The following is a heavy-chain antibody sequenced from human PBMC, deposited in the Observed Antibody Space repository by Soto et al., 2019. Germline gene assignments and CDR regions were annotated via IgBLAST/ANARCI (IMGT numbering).Heavy chain of an antibody. Sequence: GSLRLSCAASGFTFSSYFMHWVRQAPGKGLGGVSVISYDGSNKYYADSVKGRFTISGDNSKNTLYLQMNTLRAADTAVYYCAKARDGGIFGMTGFDYWGQGTLVTVSS. J-gene: IGHJ4*02. CDR2: ISYDGSNK. CDR1: GFTFSSYF. V-gene: IGHV3-30*18. CDR3: AKARDGGIFGMTGFDY. D-gene: IGHD3-3*01.